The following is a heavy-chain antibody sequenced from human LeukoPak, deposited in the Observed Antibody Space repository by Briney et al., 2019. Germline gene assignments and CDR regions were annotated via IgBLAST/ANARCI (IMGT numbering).Heavy chain of an antibody. V-gene: IGHV3-53*01. D-gene: IGHD4/OR15-4a*01. CDR1: GFTVSSNY. CDR2: IYSGGST. J-gene: IGHJ4*02. CDR3: VRENYGVIYFDY. Sequence: GGSLRLSCAASGFTVSSNYMSWVRQAPGKGLEWVSVIYSGGSTYYADSVKGRFTISRDNSKNTLYLQMNSLRAEDTAVYYCVRENYGVIYFDYWGQGTLVTVSS.